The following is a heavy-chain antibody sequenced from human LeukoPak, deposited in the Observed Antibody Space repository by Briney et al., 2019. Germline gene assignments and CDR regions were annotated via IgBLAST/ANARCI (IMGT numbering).Heavy chain of an antibody. CDR1: GYTFTSYY. CDR3: ARSRNTMIVVGNYYFDY. D-gene: IGHD3-22*01. V-gene: IGHV1-46*01. Sequence: ASVKVSCKASGYTFTSYYMHWVRQAPGQGLEWMGIINPSGGSTSYAQKFQGRVTMTRDTSTSTVYMELSSLRSEDTAVYYCARSRNTMIVVGNYYFDYWGQGTLVTVSS. CDR2: INPSGGST. J-gene: IGHJ4*02.